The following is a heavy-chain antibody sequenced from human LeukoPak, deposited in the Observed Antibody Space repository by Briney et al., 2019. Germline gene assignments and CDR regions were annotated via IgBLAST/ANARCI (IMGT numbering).Heavy chain of an antibody. D-gene: IGHD3-9*01. CDR3: AKDLSTGYGEQMFDY. CDR1: GFTFSSYG. CDR2: IRYDGSNK. Sequence: GGSLRLSCAASGFTFSSYGMHWVRQAPGKGLEWVAFIRYDGSNKYYADSVKGRFTISRDNSKNTLYLQMNSLRAEDTAVCYCAKDLSTGYGEQMFDYWGQGTLVTVSS. V-gene: IGHV3-30*02. J-gene: IGHJ4*02.